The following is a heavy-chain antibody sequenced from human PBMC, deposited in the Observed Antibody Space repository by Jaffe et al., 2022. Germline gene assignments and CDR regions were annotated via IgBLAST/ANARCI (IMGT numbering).Heavy chain of an antibody. CDR3: AKDREGSKSSGWGNAFDI. V-gene: IGHV3-23*01. CDR2: ISSSGSST. J-gene: IGHJ3*02. D-gene: IGHD6-19*01. CDR1: GFTFGSYA. Sequence: EVQLLESGGGLVQPGGSLRLSCGASGFTFGSYAMTWVRQAPGKGLEWVSAISSSGSSTYYSNSVKGRFTISRDNSKNTLYLQMNSLRAGDTALYYCAKDREGSKSSGWGNAFDIWGQGTMVTVSS.